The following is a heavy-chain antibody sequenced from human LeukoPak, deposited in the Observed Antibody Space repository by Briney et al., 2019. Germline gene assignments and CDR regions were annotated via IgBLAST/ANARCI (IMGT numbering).Heavy chain of an antibody. V-gene: IGHV3-33*01. D-gene: IGHD4-17*01. Sequence: PGGSLRLSCAASGFTFSSYGMHWVRQAPGQGLEWVAVIWYDGSNKYYADSVKGRFTISRDNSKNTLYLQMNSLRAEDTAVYYCARETTAYYYGMDVWGQGTTVTVSS. CDR2: IWYDGSNK. CDR3: ARETTAYYYGMDV. J-gene: IGHJ6*02. CDR1: GFTFSSYG.